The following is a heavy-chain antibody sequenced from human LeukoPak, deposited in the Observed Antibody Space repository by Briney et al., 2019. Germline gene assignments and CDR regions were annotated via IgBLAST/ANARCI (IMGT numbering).Heavy chain of an antibody. CDR2: LTDSGGTT. CDR1: GFTFSSYA. Sequence: GGSLRLSCAASGFTFSSYAMGWVRQAPGKRPEWVSSLTDSGGTTYYVDSVKGRFTISRDNSKNTLYLHMNSLRAEDTAMYYCAKKRDAFDIWGQGTVVAVSS. V-gene: IGHV3-23*01. D-gene: IGHD5-24*01. CDR3: AKKRDAFDI. J-gene: IGHJ3*02.